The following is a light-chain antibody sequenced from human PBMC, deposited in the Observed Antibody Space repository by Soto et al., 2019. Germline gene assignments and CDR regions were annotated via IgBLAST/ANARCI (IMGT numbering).Light chain of an antibody. J-gene: IGKJ2*02. V-gene: IGKV4-1*01. CDR2: WAT. Sequence: DIVMTQSPDSLAVSLGERATINCKSSQSVLYGSNDMNYLAWYQQKAGQPPKLLINWATTRESGVPDRFTGSGSGTEFTLTISSLQAEDVAVYYCHQYDTLPGTFGQGTTLEIK. CDR1: QSVLYGSNDMNY. CDR3: HQYDTLPGT.